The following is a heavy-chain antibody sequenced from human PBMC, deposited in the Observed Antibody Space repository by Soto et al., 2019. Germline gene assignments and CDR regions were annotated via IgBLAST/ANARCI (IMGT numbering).Heavy chain of an antibody. V-gene: IGHV1-18*01. CDR3: ARVPKRVDYGDYVGYDYNGMDV. J-gene: IGHJ6*02. CDR1: GYTFTSYG. Sequence: ASVKVSCKASGYTFTSYGISWVRQAPGQGLEWMGWISAYNGNTNYAQKLQGGVTMTTDTSTSTAYMEVRSLRSDDTAVYYCARVPKRVDYGDYVGYDYNGMDVWGQGTTVTVSS. CDR2: ISAYNGNT. D-gene: IGHD4-17*01.